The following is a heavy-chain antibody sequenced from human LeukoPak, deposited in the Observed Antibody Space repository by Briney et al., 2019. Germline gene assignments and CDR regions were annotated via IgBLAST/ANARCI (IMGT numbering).Heavy chain of an antibody. CDR1: GFTIDDYA. Sequence: GGSLRLSCAASGFTIDDYAMHWVRQAPGKGLEWVSGISWNSGNIGYADSVKGRFTISRDNAKNSLYLQMSSLRAEDTAFYYCAKSRGVVAATPSFDYWGQGTLVTVSS. V-gene: IGHV3-9*01. D-gene: IGHD2-15*01. J-gene: IGHJ4*02. CDR3: AKSRGVVAATPSFDY. CDR2: ISWNSGNI.